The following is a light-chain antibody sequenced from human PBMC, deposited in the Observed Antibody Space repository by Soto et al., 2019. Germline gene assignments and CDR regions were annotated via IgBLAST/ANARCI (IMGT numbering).Light chain of an antibody. Sequence: DIHLTQSPSFLSASLGDRVTITCRSSQAISNYLAGYQQKPGKAPKVLIPAASTLQSGVPSRFSGSGSATEFTLTISSLQPEDCATYDCQQLISYTLNFGGGTKVEIK. V-gene: IGKV1-9*01. CDR1: QAISNY. CDR3: QQLISYTLN. J-gene: IGKJ4*01. CDR2: AAS.